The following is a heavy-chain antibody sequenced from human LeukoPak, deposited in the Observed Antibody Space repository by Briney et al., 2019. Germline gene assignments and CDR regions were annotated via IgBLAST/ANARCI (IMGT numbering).Heavy chain of an antibody. CDR1: GFTFSSYS. D-gene: IGHD3-3*01. Sequence: GGSLRLSCAASGFTFSSYSMNWVRQAPGKGLEWVSSISESGDKTDYADSVRGRFTISRDNAKNSLYLQMNSLRAEDTAVYCCARDLGSGYQANYWGQGTLVTVSS. CDR3: ARDLGSGYQANY. CDR2: ISESGDKT. V-gene: IGHV3-21*01. J-gene: IGHJ4*02.